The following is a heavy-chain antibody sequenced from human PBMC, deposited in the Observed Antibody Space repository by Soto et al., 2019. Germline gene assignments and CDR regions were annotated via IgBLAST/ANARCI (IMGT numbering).Heavy chain of an antibody. D-gene: IGHD3-10*01. CDR2: IYPGDSDT. J-gene: IGHJ6*02. V-gene: IGHV5-51*01. CDR1: GYSFTSYW. Sequence: PGESLKISCKGSGYSFTSYWIGWVRQMPGKGLEWMGIIYPGDSDTRYSPPFQGQVTISADKSISTAYLQWSSLKASDTAMYYCASPMVRGAQADTTSYGMDVWGQGTTVTVSS. CDR3: ASPMVRGAQADTTSYGMDV.